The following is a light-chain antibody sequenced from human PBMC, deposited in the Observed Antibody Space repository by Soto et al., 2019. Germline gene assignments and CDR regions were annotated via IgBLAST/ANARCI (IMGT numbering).Light chain of an antibody. Sequence: QSALTQPPSVSGSPGQSVAISCTGTSSDVGSSNGVSWYQQPPGTAPKLMIYDVSNRPSGVPDRFSGSKSGNTASLTISELQAEDGADYYCSSYTTSSTYVFGTGTKVTVL. CDR2: DVS. CDR3: SSYTTSSTYV. CDR1: SSDVGSSNG. V-gene: IGLV2-18*02. J-gene: IGLJ1*01.